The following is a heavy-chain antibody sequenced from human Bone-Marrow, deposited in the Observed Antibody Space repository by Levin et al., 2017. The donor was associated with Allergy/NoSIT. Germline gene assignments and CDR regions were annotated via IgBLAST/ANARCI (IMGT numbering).Heavy chain of an antibody. CDR3: ARYDRSGDAFDI. D-gene: IGHD3-22*01. CDR2: IYESVST. Sequence: SQTLSLTCTVSGGSIRTYFWSWIRQPPGNGLEWIGYIYESVSTMYNPSLESRVTISLDTSKNQFSLRLSSVTAADTAVYYCARYDRSGDAFDIWGQGTMVTVSS. J-gene: IGHJ3*02. V-gene: IGHV4-59*08. CDR1: GGSIRTYF.